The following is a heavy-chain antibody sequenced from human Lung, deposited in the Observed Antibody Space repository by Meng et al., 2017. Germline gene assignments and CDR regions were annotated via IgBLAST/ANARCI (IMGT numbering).Heavy chain of an antibody. J-gene: IGHJ4*02. Sequence: QVHPPQWGPGLLKPSEPLSLPCVVSCGSFSDYYWSSILQPPGKGLEWIGEINHSGSTNYNPSLESRATISVDTSQNNLSLKLSSVTAADSAVYYCARGPTTMAHDFDYWGQGTLVTVSS. CDR3: ARGPTTMAHDFDY. V-gene: IGHV4-34*01. D-gene: IGHD4-11*01. CDR2: INHSGST. CDR1: CGSFSDYY.